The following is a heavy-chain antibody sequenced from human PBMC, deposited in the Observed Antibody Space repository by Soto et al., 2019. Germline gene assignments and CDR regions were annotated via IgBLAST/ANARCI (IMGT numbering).Heavy chain of an antibody. CDR3: ARWGTTGGLDV. CDR2: TSYDGSDK. Sequence: QVQLVESGGGVVQPGTSLRVSCVGSGFTFRSYVIHWVRQAPGKGLEWVALTSYDGSDKYYADSVRGRFTISRENSRNTVDLQMDSQRLEDTALYYCARWGTTGGLDVWGQGTLVSVSS. CDR1: GFTFRSYV. V-gene: IGHV3-30*19. D-gene: IGHD3-16*01. J-gene: IGHJ1*01.